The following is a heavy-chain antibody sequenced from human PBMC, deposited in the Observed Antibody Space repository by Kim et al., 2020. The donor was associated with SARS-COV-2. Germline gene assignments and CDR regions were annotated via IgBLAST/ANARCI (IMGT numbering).Heavy chain of an antibody. CDR3: AKVAPPRPPPDAFDI. V-gene: IGHV3-9*01. CDR2: ISWNSGSI. J-gene: IGHJ3*02. CDR1: GFTFDDYA. Sequence: GGSLRLSCAASGFTFDDYAMHWVRQAPGKGLEWVSGISWNSGSIGYADSVKGRFTISRDNAKNSLYLQMNSLRPEDTALYYCAKVAPPRPPPDAFDIWGQGTMVTVFS.